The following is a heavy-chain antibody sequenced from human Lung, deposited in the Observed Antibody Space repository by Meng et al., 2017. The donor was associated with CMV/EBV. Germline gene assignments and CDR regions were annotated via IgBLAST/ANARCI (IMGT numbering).Heavy chain of an antibody. J-gene: IGHJ4*02. V-gene: IGHV1-69*05. CDR1: GGTFSSYA. D-gene: IGHD3-16*01. Sequence: SXXVSXKASGGTFSSYAISWVRQAPGQGLEWMGGIIPMFGTKSYAQKFQGRVTITTDESTSTAYMELSSLRSEDTAVYYCARESLQSGGVDYWGQGTLVTVSS. CDR3: ARESLQSGGVDY. CDR2: IIPMFGTK.